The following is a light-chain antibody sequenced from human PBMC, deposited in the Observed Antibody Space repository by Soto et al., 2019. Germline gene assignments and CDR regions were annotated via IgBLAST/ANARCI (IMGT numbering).Light chain of an antibody. J-gene: IGKJ1*01. Sequence: IQMTQSPSSLSASVGDRVTITCRASQSISTYLNWYHQKPGKAPKLLIYSASSLQSGVPSRFSGSGSGTDFTLTISSLQPEDFATYYCQQSYNTPWTFGQGTNVEIK. V-gene: IGKV1-39*01. CDR1: QSISTY. CDR3: QQSYNTPWT. CDR2: SAS.